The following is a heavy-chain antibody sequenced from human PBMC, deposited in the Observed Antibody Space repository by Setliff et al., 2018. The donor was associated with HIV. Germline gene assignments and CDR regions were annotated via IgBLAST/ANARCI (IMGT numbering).Heavy chain of an antibody. D-gene: IGHD3-10*01. CDR2: LSFSSRTV. V-gene: IGHV3-48*04. CDR1: GFTLRSYW. Sequence: GGSLRLSCAASGFTLRSYWMGWVRQAPGKGLAWVSYLSFSSRTVYYADSVKGRFTISRDNAKNTLYLQMDSLRAEDTAVYYCARAAYYNGLDVWGQGTTVTVSS. J-gene: IGHJ6*02. CDR3: ARAAYYNGLDV.